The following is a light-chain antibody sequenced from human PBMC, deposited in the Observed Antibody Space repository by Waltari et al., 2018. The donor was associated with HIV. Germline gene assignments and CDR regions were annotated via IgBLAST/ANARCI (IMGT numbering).Light chain of an antibody. CDR1: RSNLGQNT. J-gene: IGLJ3*02. Sequence: QSVLTQPPSASGTPGQRVTLSCSGGRSNLGQNTVNRYQHLPGTAPKLLIYKSDQRPSGVPDRFSGSKSDTSASLAISGLQSEDEADYYCATWDDSLNGRVFGGGTKLTVL. CDR3: ATWDDSLNGRV. V-gene: IGLV1-44*01. CDR2: KSD.